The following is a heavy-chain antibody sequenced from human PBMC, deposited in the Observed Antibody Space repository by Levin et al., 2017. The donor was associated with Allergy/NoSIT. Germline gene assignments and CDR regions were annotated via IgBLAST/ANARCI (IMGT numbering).Heavy chain of an antibody. CDR1: GYSFTSYW. V-gene: IGHV5-51*01. D-gene: IGHD1-1*01. Sequence: GESLKISCQGSGYSFTSYWIGWVRQMPGKGLEWMGNIYPGDSDTRYSPSFQGQVPISADNSISTAYLQWSSLKASDTAIYYCARGGTRDYYYYMDVWGKGTTVTVSS. CDR3: ARGGTRDYYYYMDV. CDR2: IYPGDSDT. J-gene: IGHJ6*03.